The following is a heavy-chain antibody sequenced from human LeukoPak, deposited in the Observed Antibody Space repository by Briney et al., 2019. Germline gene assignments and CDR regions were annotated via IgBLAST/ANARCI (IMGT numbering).Heavy chain of an antibody. CDR2: IRYDGSNK. V-gene: IGHV3-30*02. CDR1: GFIFSSYG. Sequence: GGSLRLSCAASGFIFSSYGMHWVRQAPGKGLEWVAFIRYDGSNKYYADSVKGRFTISRDNSKNTLYMQMNSLRAEDTAVYYCAKAPTPVVAATLFHHWGQGTLVTVS. CDR3: AKAPTPVVAATLFHH. D-gene: IGHD2-15*01. J-gene: IGHJ1*01.